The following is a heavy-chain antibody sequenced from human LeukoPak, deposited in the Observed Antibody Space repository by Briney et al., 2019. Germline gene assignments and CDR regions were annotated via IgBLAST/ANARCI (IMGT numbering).Heavy chain of an antibody. CDR1: GGSLSSSNYY. CDR2: IYYGGTT. V-gene: IGHV4-39*01. D-gene: IGHD3-10*01. Sequence: SETLSLTCTVSGGSLSSSNYYWGWIRQPPGKGLEWIGAIYYGGTTYYNPSLESRVTISEDTSKNQFSLTLRSVTAADTAVYYCARQISDYYYYYMDVWGKGTTVTVSS. J-gene: IGHJ6*03. CDR3: ARQISDYYYYYMDV.